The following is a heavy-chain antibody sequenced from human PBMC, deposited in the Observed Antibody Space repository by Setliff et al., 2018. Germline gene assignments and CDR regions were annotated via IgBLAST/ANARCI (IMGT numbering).Heavy chain of an antibody. CDR3: ARGPDLTAVGATYFYGMDV. V-gene: IGHV4-4*07. Sequence: SETLSLTCTVYGASFSDYYWGWIRQPAGRGLEWIGRMIVSGGADYNPSLKSRVTMSVDSPNNKFSLNLSSVSAADTAVYYCARGPDLTAVGATYFYGMDVWGQGATVTVS. D-gene: IGHD6-19*01. CDR1: GASFSDYY. J-gene: IGHJ6*02. CDR2: MIVSGGA.